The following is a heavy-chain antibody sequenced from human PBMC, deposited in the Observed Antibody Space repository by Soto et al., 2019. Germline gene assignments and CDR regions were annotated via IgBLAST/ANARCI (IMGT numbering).Heavy chain of an antibody. J-gene: IGHJ6*03. V-gene: IGHV3-64*01. CDR1: GFTLSGYA. Sequence: GGSLRLSCAASGFTLSGYAMDWVCQAPGKGLEYVSGISSNGVGTYYANSVQGRFTISRDNSKNTVYLQMGSLRPEDMAVYYCARRARPDFYFMDVWGKGTTVTVSS. D-gene: IGHD6-6*01. CDR2: ISSNGVGT. CDR3: ARRARPDFYFMDV.